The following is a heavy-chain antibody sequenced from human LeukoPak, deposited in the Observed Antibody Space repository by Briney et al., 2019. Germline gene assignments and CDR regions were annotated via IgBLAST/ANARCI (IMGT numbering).Heavy chain of an antibody. D-gene: IGHD4-17*01. CDR3: ARDLGDYDPCYYYYGMDV. J-gene: IGHJ6*02. V-gene: IGHV1-18*01. Sequence: ASVKVSCKASGYTFTSYGISWVRQAPGQGLEWMGWISAYNGNTNYAQKLQGRVTMTTDTSTSTAYMELRSLRSDDTAAYYCARDLGDYDPCYYYYGMDVWGQGTTVTVSS. CDR1: GYTFTSYG. CDR2: ISAYNGNT.